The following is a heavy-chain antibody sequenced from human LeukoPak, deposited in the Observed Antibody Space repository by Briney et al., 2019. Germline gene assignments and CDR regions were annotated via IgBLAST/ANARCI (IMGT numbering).Heavy chain of an antibody. CDR3: ARDENYDILTGYSY. Sequence: SVKVSCRASGFTFTSSAMQWVRQARGQRLEWIGWIVVGSGNTNYAQKFQERVTITRDMSTSTAYMELSSLRSEDTAVYYCARDENYDILTGYSYWGQGTLVTVSS. J-gene: IGHJ4*02. CDR1: GFTFTSSA. CDR2: IVVGSGNT. D-gene: IGHD3-9*01. V-gene: IGHV1-58*02.